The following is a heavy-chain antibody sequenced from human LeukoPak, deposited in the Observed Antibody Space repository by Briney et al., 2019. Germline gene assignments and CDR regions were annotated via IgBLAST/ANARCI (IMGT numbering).Heavy chain of an antibody. D-gene: IGHD3-16*01. J-gene: IGHJ5*02. CDR3: ARDGGPGNWFDP. Sequence: SETLSLTCTVSGGSISSYYWSWIRQPPGKGLEWIGYIYYSGSTNYNPSLKSRVTISVDTSKNQFSLKLSSVTAADTAVYYCARDGGPGNWFDPWGQGTLVTVSS. CDR2: IYYSGST. CDR1: GGSISSYY. V-gene: IGHV4-59*01.